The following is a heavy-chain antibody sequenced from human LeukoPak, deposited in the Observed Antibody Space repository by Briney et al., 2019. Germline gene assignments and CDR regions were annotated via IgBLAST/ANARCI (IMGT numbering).Heavy chain of an antibody. CDR2: TNYRSKWYN. Sequence: SQTLSVTCAISGGTVSGNNGAWNCNRPSPWRGLEWLIRTNYRSKWYNDSAVSMTGRITINPDTSKNPFPLQLISVTPADTAVYYCARDVGSSGWYTFDHWGQGTLVTVSS. V-gene: IGHV6-1*01. J-gene: IGHJ4*02. CDR3: ARDVGSSGWYTFDH. D-gene: IGHD6-19*01. CDR1: GGTVSGNNGA.